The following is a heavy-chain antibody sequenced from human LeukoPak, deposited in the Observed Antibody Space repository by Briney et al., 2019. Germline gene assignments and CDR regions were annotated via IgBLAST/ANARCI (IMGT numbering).Heavy chain of an antibody. CDR1: GFTFSSYS. V-gene: IGHV3-21*04. J-gene: IGHJ4*02. Sequence: GGSLRLSCAASGFTFSSYSLNWVRQAPGMGLEWVSSISSSHYIYYADSVKGRFTISRDNSKNTLYLQMNSLRAEDTAVYYCARDTYTSGWYAGWNYWGQGTLVTVSS. D-gene: IGHD6-19*01. CDR2: ISSSHYI. CDR3: ARDTYTSGWYAGWNY.